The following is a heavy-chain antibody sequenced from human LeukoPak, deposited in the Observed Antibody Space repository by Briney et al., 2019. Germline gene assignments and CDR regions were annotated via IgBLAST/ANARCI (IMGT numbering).Heavy chain of an antibody. D-gene: IGHD3-22*01. CDR2: ISSSNSRI. CDR3: VRLRRNSDTTGFYYYYDF. V-gene: IGHV3-48*04. CDR1: GFTFSNYS. J-gene: IGHJ4*02. Sequence: GGSLRLSCAASGFTFSNYSMNWVRQAPGKGLEWVSYISSSNSRIYYADSVKGRFRISRDDARDSLYLQMNSLRAEDTAVYYCVRLRRNSDTTGFYYYYDFWGQGTLVTVSS.